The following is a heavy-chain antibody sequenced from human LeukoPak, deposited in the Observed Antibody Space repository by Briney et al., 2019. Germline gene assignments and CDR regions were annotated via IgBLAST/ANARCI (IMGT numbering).Heavy chain of an antibody. V-gene: IGHV1-46*01. CDR3: ARDLNSYGYSYDS. J-gene: IGHJ4*02. CDR2: MNPSSGST. Sequence: EASVKVSCKASGYTFTNFYIHWMRQAPGQGLEWMGIMNPSSGSTSYAQKFQGRVTTTRDKSTSTVYMELRGLRFEDTAMYYCARDLNSYGYSYDSWGQGTLVTVSS. CDR1: GYTFTNFY. D-gene: IGHD5-18*01.